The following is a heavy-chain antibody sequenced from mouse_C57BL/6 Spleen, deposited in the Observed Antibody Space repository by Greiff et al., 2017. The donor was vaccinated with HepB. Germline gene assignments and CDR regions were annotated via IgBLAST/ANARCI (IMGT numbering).Heavy chain of an antibody. CDR1: GYTFTNYW. CDR3: ARYYYGSRGAMDY. CDR2: IYPGGGYT. V-gene: IGHV1-63*01. D-gene: IGHD1-1*01. Sequence: QVQLQQSGAELVRPGTSVKMSCKASGYTFTNYWIGWAKQRPGHGLEWIGDIYPGGGYTNYNEKFKGKATPTADKSSSTAYMQFSSLTSEDSAIYYCARYYYGSRGAMDYWGQGTSVTVSS. J-gene: IGHJ4*01.